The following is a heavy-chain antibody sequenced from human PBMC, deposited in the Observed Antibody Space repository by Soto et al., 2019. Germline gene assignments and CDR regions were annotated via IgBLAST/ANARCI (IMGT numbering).Heavy chain of an antibody. V-gene: IGHV3-23*01. CDR1: GFTLSNHA. CDR3: AKGSGSGYGTPADS. CDR2: LSGSGAGK. Sequence: EVQLLESGGGLVQPGGSLRLSCAASGFTLSNHAMSWVRQAPGKGLEWVSTLSGSGAGKYYADSVKGRFTISRDTSQNTLYLQMNSLRAEDTAAYYCAKGSGSGYGTPADSWGQGTLVTVSS. D-gene: IGHD1-1*01. J-gene: IGHJ4*02.